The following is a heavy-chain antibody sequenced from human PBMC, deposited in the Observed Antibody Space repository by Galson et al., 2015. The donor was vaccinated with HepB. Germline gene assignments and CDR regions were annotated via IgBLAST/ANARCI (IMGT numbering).Heavy chain of an antibody. CDR2: IYPGDSDT. J-gene: IGHJ6*02. CDR1: GYSFTSYW. CDR3: ARGPLGHAPDHYYYGMDV. V-gene: IGHV5-51*01. Sequence: QSGAEVKKPGESLKISCKGSGYSFTSYWIGWVRQMPGKGLEWMGIIYPGDSDTRYSPSFQGQVTISADKSISTAYLQWSSLKASDTAMYYCARGPLGHAPDHYYYGMDVWGQGTTVTVSS.